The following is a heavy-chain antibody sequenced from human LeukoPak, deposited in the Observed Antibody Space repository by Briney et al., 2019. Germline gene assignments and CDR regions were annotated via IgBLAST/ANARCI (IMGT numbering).Heavy chain of an antibody. J-gene: IGHJ4*02. V-gene: IGHV3-23*01. CDR1: GFTFSSYS. Sequence: QSGGSLRLSCAASGFTFSSYSMSWVRQAPGKGLEWVSDISGGGDNTHNADSVKGRFTISRDDSKNTLYLQMSSLRDEDTAVYYCAKGLGYSRDGIDYWGQGTLVTVSS. D-gene: IGHD5-18*01. CDR3: AKGLGYSRDGIDY. CDR2: ISGGGDNT.